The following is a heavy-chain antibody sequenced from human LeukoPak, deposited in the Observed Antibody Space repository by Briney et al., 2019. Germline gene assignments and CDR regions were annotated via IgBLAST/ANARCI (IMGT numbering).Heavy chain of an antibody. V-gene: IGHV3-30*18. CDR3: AKAYYGSGSPLDWFDP. D-gene: IGHD3-10*01. J-gene: IGHJ5*02. Sequence: GGSLRLACAASGFTFSSYGMHWVRQAPGKGLEWVAIISYDGSKKYYGDSVKGRFTISRDNSKNTLYLQMNSLRAEDTAVYYCAKAYYGSGSPLDWFDPWGQGTLVTVSS. CDR1: GFTFSSYG. CDR2: ISYDGSKK.